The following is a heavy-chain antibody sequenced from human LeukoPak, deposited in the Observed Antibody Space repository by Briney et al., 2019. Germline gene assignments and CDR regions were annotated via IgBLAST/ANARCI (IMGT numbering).Heavy chain of an antibody. Sequence: QPGGSLRLSCAASGFTFSSYAMSWVRQAPGKGLEWVSAISFSGSNTYYADSVKGRFTISRDNLKNTLYLQMNSLGAEDTAVYFCAKEVKAATNWFDPWGQGTLVTVFS. CDR1: GFTFSSYA. CDR2: ISFSGSNT. D-gene: IGHD6-25*01. J-gene: IGHJ5*02. V-gene: IGHV3-23*01. CDR3: AKEVKAATNWFDP.